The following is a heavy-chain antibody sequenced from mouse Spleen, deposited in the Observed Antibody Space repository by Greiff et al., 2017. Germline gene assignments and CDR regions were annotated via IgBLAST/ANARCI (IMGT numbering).Heavy chain of an antibody. CDR3: ARWYSNPWFAY. CDR1: GYTFTSYG. Sequence: LVESGAELARPGASVKLSCKASGYTFTSYGISWVKQRTGQGLEWIGEIYPRSGNTYYNEKFKGKATLTADKSSSTAYMELRSLTSEDSAVYFCARWYSNPWFAYWGQGTLVTVSA. V-gene: IGHV1-81*01. J-gene: IGHJ3*01. CDR2: IYPRSGNT. D-gene: IGHD2-5*01.